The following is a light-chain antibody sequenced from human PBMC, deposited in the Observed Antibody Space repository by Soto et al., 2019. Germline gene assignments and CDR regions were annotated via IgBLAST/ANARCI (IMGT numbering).Light chain of an antibody. CDR2: AAS. CDR1: EVISQW. J-gene: IGKJ1*01. CDR3: QQANSFPQT. Sequence: DIQMTQSPSSVYAPVGDRVTITCRATEVISQWLAWYQQKPGQPPRLLIYAASTLQNGVPSRFSGSGFGTDFTLTINRLQPEDSGTYYCQQANSFPQTFGLGTRVEIK. V-gene: IGKV1-12*01.